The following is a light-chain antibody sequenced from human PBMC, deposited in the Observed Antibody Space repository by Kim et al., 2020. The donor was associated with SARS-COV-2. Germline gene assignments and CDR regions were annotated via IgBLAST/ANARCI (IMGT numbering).Light chain of an antibody. CDR2: GAS. CDR3: QQYGSSPRT. V-gene: IGKV3-20*01. J-gene: IGKJ2*02. CDR1: QSVSSSY. Sequence: LSPGGRATLSCRASQSVSSSYLAWYQQKPGQAPRLLIYGASSRATGIPDRFSGSGSGTDFTLTISRLEPEDFAVYYCQQYGSSPRTFGQGTKLEI.